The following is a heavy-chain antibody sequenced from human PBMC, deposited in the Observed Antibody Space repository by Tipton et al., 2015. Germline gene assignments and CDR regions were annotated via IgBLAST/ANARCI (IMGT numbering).Heavy chain of an antibody. CDR3: TRVPYDRFDP. CDR1: GGSFGDYS. D-gene: IGHD5-12*01. Sequence: QVQLVQSGAEVKKSGSSVKVSCKASGGSFGDYSFNWVRQAPGQGLEWMGGIIPISGTTNYAQRFQGKVTITADTSTSTAYMELISLTSDDTAMYYCTRVPYDRFDPWGQGTLVTVSS. V-gene: IGHV1-69*06. J-gene: IGHJ5*02. CDR2: IIPISGTT.